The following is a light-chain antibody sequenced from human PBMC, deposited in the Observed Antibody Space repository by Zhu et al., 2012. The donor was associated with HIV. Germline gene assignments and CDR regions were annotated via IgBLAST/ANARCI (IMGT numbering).Light chain of an antibody. CDR1: QSVDNY. Sequence: EIMMTQSPATLSVSPGERVTLSCRASQSVDNYLAWYQQKPGQAPGLLIYGAFTRATGIPARFSGSGSGTEFTLTISSMQSEDLAIYYCQHYNSWPRTFGQGTKVQI. V-gene: IGKV3-15*01. CDR3: QHYNSWPRT. CDR2: GAF. J-gene: IGKJ1*01.